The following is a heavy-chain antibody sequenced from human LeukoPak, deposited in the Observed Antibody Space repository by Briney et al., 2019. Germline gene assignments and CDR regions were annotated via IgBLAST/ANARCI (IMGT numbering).Heavy chain of an antibody. CDR1: GGSISSYY. Sequence: SETLSLTCTVSGGSISSYYWSWIWQPPGKGLEWIGYIYYSGSTNYNPSLKSRVTISVDTSKNQFSLKLSSVTAADTAVYYCASGSTKAEYFQHWGQGTLVTVSS. CDR2: IYYSGST. CDR3: ASGSTKAEYFQH. D-gene: IGHD2-2*01. J-gene: IGHJ1*01. V-gene: IGHV4-59*01.